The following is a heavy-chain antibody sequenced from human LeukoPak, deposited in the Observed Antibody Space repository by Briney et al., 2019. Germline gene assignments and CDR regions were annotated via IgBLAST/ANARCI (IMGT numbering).Heavy chain of an antibody. D-gene: IGHD6-13*01. CDR2: IYSGGST. Sequence: AGGSLRLSCAASGFTVSSNYMSWVRQAPGKGLEWVSVIYSGGSTYYADSVKGRFTISRDNSKNTLCLQMNSLRAEDTAVYYCARAATSSWYGYYYYGMDVWGQGTTVTVSS. CDR1: GFTVSSNY. CDR3: ARAATSSWYGYYYYGMDV. J-gene: IGHJ6*02. V-gene: IGHV3-66*01.